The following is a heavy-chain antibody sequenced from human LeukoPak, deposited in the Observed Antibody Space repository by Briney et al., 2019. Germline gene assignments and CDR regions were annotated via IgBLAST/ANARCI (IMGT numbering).Heavy chain of an antibody. D-gene: IGHD3-10*01. CDR3: ARDTMVNRMDV. Sequence: PSETLSLTCTVSGGSISSYYWSWIRQPPGKGLEWIGYIYYSGSTNYNPSLKSRVTISVDTSKNQFSLKLSSVTAADTAVYYCARDTMVNRMDVWGQGTTVTDSS. CDR2: IYYSGST. V-gene: IGHV4-59*01. CDR1: GGSISSYY. J-gene: IGHJ6*02.